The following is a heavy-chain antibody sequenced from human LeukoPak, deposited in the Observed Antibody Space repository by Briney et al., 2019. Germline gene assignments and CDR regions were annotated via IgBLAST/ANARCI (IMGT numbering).Heavy chain of an antibody. J-gene: IGHJ4*02. V-gene: IGHV4-59*08. D-gene: IGHD6-19*01. CDR2: IYSSGST. CDR1: GGSISSYY. CDR3: ARQGYSSCWYYFDY. Sequence: SETLSLTCTVSGGSISSYYWSWIRQPPGKGLEWMGYIYSSGSTNYNPSLSSRVTLSVDTSNTQSSLKLSSVTAADTAVYYCARQGYSSCWYYFDYWGQGTLVTVSS.